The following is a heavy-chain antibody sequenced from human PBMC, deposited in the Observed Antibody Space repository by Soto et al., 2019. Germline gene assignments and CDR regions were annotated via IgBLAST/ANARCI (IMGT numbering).Heavy chain of an antibody. V-gene: IGHV4-30-2*01. CDR2: IYHSGST. J-gene: IGHJ4*02. D-gene: IGHD5-12*01. Sequence: QLQLQESGSGLVKPSQTLSLTCAVSGGSISSGGYSWSWIRQPPGKGLEWIGYIYHSGSTYYNPSLKSRGTISVDRSRTQFSLRLSSVTAADTAVYYWTAGGGLPRYYWGQGTLVTVSS. CDR3: TAGGGLPRYY. CDR1: GGSISSGGYS.